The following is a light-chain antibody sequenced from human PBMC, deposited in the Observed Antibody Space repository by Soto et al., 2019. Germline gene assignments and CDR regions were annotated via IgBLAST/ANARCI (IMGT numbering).Light chain of an antibody. CDR3: AAWDDSLNGHVV. CDR2: SNN. V-gene: IGLV1-44*01. J-gene: IGLJ2*01. Sequence: QSVLTQTPSASGTPGQRVTISCSGSRSNIGSNTVNWYQQLPGTAPKFLIYSNNQRPSGVPKRFSGSKSGTSASLAISGLQSEDEADYYCAAWDDSLNGHVVFGGGTKLTVL. CDR1: RSNIGSNT.